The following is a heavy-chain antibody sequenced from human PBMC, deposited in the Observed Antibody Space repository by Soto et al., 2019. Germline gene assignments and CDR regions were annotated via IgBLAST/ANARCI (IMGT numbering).Heavy chain of an antibody. CDR1: GYTFTGYY. CDR2: INPNSGGT. V-gene: IGHV1-2*04. D-gene: IGHD6-13*01. Sequence: QVQLVQSGAEVKKPGASVKVSCKASGYTFTGYYMHWVRQAPGQGLEWMGWINPNSGGTNYAQTFQGWVTMTRDTSISTAYMELSRLRSDDTAVYYCARARSGLQLVNLLDSWGQGTLVTVSS. J-gene: IGHJ4*02. CDR3: ARARSGLQLVNLLDS.